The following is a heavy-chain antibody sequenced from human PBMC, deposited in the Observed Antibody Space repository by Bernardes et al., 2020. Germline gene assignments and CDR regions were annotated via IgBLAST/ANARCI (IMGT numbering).Heavy chain of an antibody. J-gene: IGHJ1*01. CDR3: AISIAARPSREYFQH. CDR1: GFTFSSYS. D-gene: IGHD6-6*01. V-gene: IGHV3-21*01. Sequence: GSLSLSCVASGFTFSSYSMNWVRQAPGKGLEWVSSISSSSSYIYYADSVKGRFTISRDNAKNSLYLQMNSLRAEDTAVYYCAISIAARPSREYFQHWGQGTLVTVSS. CDR2: ISSSSSYI.